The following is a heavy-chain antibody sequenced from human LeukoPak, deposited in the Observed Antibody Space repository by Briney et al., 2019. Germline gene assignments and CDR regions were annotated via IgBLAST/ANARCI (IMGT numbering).Heavy chain of an antibody. D-gene: IGHD3-10*01. CDR3: VREYHGGYFDF. CDR1: EYIFTSYY. CDR2: VYPSAGTS. V-gene: IGHV1-46*03. Sequence: ASVKVSCKATEYIFTSYYMHWVRQAPGQWLEWLGVVYPSAGTSDPAQRFRARITLSDDTSTSTAYMELRSLKSEDTAIYFCVREYHGGYFDFWGQGTLVTVSS. J-gene: IGHJ4*02.